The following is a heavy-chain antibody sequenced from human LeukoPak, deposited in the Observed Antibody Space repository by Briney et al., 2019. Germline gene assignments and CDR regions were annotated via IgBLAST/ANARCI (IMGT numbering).Heavy chain of an antibody. V-gene: IGHV1-8*01. CDR2: MNATSGKT. J-gene: IGHJ4*02. D-gene: IGHD3-9*01. Sequence: ASVKVPCKASGYTFTSYDINWVRQAPGQGLDWMGWMNATSGKTGQAQKFQGRITMTRDTSISTAYMELGSLRPEDTAVYYCAKYKSGDYFDAGKRYYFDQWGQGTPVTVSS. CDR3: AKYKSGDYFDAGKRYYFDQ. CDR1: GYTFTSYD.